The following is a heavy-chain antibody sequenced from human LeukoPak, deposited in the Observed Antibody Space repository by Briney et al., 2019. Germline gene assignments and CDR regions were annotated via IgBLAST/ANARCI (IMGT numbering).Heavy chain of an antibody. CDR3: ANPRTDCSSTSCYSSPEDY. D-gene: IGHD2-2*01. J-gene: IGHJ4*02. CDR1: GFAFSNFA. V-gene: IGHV3-48*03. CDR2: ISSSSSTI. Sequence: GGSLRLSCAASGFAFSNFAMHWVRQAPGKGLEWVSYISSSSSTIYYADSVKGRFTISRDNAKNSLYLQMNSLRAEDTAVYYCANPRTDCSSTSCYSSPEDYWGQGTLVTVSS.